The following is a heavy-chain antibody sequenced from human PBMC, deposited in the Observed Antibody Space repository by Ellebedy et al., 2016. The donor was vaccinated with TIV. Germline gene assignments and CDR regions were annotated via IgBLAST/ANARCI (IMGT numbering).Heavy chain of an antibody. V-gene: IGHV1-18*01. Sequence: ASVKVSCXASGYTFTSYGISWVRQAPGQGLEWMGWISAYNGNTNYAQKLQGRVTMTTDTSTSTAYMELRSLRSDDTAVYYCARDLGIAAAGLPTGYWGQGTLVTVSS. D-gene: IGHD6-13*01. CDR2: ISAYNGNT. CDR3: ARDLGIAAAGLPTGY. CDR1: GYTFTSYG. J-gene: IGHJ4*02.